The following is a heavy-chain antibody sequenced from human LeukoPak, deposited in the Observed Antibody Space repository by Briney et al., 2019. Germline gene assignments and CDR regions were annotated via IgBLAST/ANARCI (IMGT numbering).Heavy chain of an antibody. V-gene: IGHV3-30*18. CDR2: ISYDGSNK. CDR3: AKAPDPALGLRYFDWLSSTDYYYYGMDV. J-gene: IGHJ6*02. D-gene: IGHD3-9*01. Sequence: GGSLRLSCAASGFTFSSYGMPWVRQAPGKGLEWVAVISYDGSNKYYADSVKGRFTISRDNSKNTLYLQMNSLRAEDTAVYYCAKAPDPALGLRYFDWLSSTDYYYYGMDVWGQGTTVTVSS. CDR1: GFTFSSYG.